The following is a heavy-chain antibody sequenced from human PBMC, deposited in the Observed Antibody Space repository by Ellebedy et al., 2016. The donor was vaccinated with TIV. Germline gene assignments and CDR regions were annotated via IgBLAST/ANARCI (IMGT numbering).Heavy chain of an antibody. CDR1: GFTFSSYS. CDR2: ISVSSSYI. D-gene: IGHD4-11*01. J-gene: IGHJ4*02. V-gene: IGHV3-21*01. Sequence: GESLKISXAASGFTFSSYSMNWVRQAPGKGLQWVSFISVSSSYIYQADSVMGRFTISRDDARNSLYLQMNSLRAEDAAVYYCVRGLDGKLDSWGRGTLVTVSS. CDR3: VRGLDGKLDS.